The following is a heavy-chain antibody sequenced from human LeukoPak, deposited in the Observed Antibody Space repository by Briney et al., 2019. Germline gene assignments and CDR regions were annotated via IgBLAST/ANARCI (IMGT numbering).Heavy chain of an antibody. CDR3: ARDSLYYGSGSYLGFDP. J-gene: IGHJ5*02. CDR1: GYTFTNYG. D-gene: IGHD3-10*01. CDR2: ISAYNGHT. Sequence: ASVKVSCKASGYTFTNYGISWVRQAPGQGLEWMGYISAYNGHTNYVQKFQVRVTMTTDTSTNTAYMELRSLRSDDTAVYYCARDSLYYGSGSYLGFDPWGQGTLVTVSS. V-gene: IGHV1-18*01.